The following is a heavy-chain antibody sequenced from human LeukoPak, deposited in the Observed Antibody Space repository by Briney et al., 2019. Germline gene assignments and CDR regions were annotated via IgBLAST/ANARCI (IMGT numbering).Heavy chain of an antibody. CDR1: GGSISSYY. V-gene: IGHV4-59*01. CDR2: IYYSGST. J-gene: IGHJ4*02. CDR3: AASGGSYYNY. Sequence: SGTLSLTCTVSGGSISSYYWSWIRQPPGKGLEWIGYIYYSGSTNYNPSLKSRVTISVDTSKNQFSLKLSSVTAADTAVYYCAASGGSYYNYWGQGTLVTVSS. D-gene: IGHD1-26*01.